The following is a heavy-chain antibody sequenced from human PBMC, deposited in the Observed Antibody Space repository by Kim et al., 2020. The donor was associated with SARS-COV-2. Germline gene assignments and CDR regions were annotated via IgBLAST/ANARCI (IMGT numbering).Heavy chain of an antibody. J-gene: IGHJ6*01. D-gene: IGHD2-21*02. CDR2: INHRGST. Sequence: SETLSLTCAVYGGSLSGYSWSWIRQAPGEGLEWIGEINHRGSTTYMPSLESRVTMSLVKSRNQFSLKLTSLTAADTAVYYCARGSAGSAGTASSYTFLDV. CDR1: GGSLSGYS. V-gene: IGHV4-34*01. CDR3: ARGSAGSAGTASSYTFLDV.